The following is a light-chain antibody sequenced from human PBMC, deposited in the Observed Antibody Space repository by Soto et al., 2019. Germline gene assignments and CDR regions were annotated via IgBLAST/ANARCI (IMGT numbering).Light chain of an antibody. Sequence: QSALTQPRSVSGSPGQSVTISCTGTNSDVGGYNFVSWYQQYPGKVPKLMIYDVNKRSSGVPDRFSGSKSGNTASLTISGLQAEDEADYYCCSYADTVYVFGTGTKLTVL. CDR3: CSYADTVYV. V-gene: IGLV2-11*01. CDR1: NSDVGGYNF. J-gene: IGLJ1*01. CDR2: DVN.